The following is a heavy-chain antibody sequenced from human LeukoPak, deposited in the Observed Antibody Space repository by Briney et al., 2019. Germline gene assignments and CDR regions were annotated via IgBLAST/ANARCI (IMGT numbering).Heavy chain of an antibody. Sequence: GGSLRLSCAASGFTFSSYGMHWVRQAPGKGLEWVALIWYDGSNKYYADSVKGRFTISRDSSKNTLYLQMNSLRAEDTAVYYCARDSISNWNDLDDWGQGTLVTVSS. CDR2: IWYDGSNK. CDR1: GFTFSSYG. V-gene: IGHV3-33*08. CDR3: ARDSISNWNDLDD. J-gene: IGHJ4*02. D-gene: IGHD1-20*01.